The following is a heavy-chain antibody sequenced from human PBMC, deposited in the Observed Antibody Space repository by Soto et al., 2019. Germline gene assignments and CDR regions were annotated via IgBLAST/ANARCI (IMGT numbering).Heavy chain of an antibody. CDR3: ASPEGYSYGFDY. V-gene: IGHV3-7*01. Sequence: ESGGGLVQPGGSLRLSCTASGLTFSIYSMSWVRQAPGKGLEWVANIKQDGSKKYYVDSVKGRFTISRDNAKNSLYLQMNSLRAEDTAVYYCASPEGYSYGFDYWGQGTLVTVSS. CDR1: GLTFSIYS. J-gene: IGHJ4*02. CDR2: IKQDGSKK. D-gene: IGHD5-18*01.